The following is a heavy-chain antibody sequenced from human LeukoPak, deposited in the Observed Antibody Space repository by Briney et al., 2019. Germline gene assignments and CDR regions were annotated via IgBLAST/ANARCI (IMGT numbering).Heavy chain of an antibody. Sequence: VASVKVSCKASGGTFSSYAISWVRQAPGQGLEWMGRIIPIFGTANYAQKFQGRVTITTDESTSTAYMELSSLRSEDTAVYYCAKEGLRFLEWWGQGTLVTVSS. CDR3: AKEGLRFLEW. J-gene: IGHJ4*02. D-gene: IGHD3-3*01. CDR2: IIPIFGTA. CDR1: GGTFSSYA. V-gene: IGHV1-69*05.